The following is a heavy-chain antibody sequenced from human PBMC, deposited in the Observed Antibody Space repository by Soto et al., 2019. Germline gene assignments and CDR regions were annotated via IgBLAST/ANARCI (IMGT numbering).Heavy chain of an antibody. D-gene: IGHD3-10*01. Sequence: SETLSLTCTVSGVSINNGLYYWSWIRQPPGKGLEWIGYIYYSGSTNYNPSLKSRVTISVDTSKNQFSLKLSSVTAADTAVYYCARAPRGNYGYPSYFDYWGQGTLVTVSS. CDR2: IYYSGST. CDR3: ARAPRGNYGYPSYFDY. CDR1: GVSINNGLYY. J-gene: IGHJ4*02. V-gene: IGHV4-61*01.